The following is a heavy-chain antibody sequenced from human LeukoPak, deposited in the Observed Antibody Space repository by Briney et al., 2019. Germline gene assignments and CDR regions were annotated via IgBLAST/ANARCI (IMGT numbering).Heavy chain of an antibody. CDR3: ARDGDYDSSGYSPYWYFDL. CDR2: INPSGGST. D-gene: IGHD3-22*01. CDR1: GYTFTSYY. J-gene: IGHJ2*01. V-gene: IGHV1-46*01. Sequence: AASVKVSCTASGYTFTSYYMHWVRQAPGQGLEWMGIINPSGGSTSYAQKFQGRVTMTRDTSTSTVYMELSSLRSEDTAVYYCARDGDYDSSGYSPYWYFDLWGRGTLVTVSS.